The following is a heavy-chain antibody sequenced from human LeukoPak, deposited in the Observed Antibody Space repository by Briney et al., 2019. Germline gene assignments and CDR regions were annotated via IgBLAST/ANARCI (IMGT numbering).Heavy chain of an antibody. J-gene: IGHJ4*02. Sequence: PGGSLRLACSVSGFTFSSYSINWVRQPPGRGLGLVSYISSSSRTIYYADSVKGRFTISRNNANHSLYMQIDRLRADDLSVYYCARRKGTGYKIFDYWGQETLVTVSS. CDR2: ISSSSRTI. V-gene: IGHV3-48*01. CDR3: ARRKGTGYKIFDY. CDR1: GFTFSSYS. D-gene: IGHD5-24*01.